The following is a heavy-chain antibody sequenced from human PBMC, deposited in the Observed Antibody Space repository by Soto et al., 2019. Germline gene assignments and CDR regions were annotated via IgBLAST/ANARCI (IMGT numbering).Heavy chain of an antibody. Sequence: EVQLLESGGDLVQPGGSLRLSCAASGFTFSNYALTWVLQAPGKGLEWISSISDGYDGPYYADSVKGRFTLSRDNSRDTLSLQMNNLRAADTAVYDCARGGIVRAPGLGYGGQGTLFTVSS. CDR1: GFTFSNYA. CDR3: ARGGIVRAPGLGY. V-gene: IGHV3-23*01. D-gene: IGHD3-22*01. J-gene: IGHJ4*02. CDR2: ISDGYDGP.